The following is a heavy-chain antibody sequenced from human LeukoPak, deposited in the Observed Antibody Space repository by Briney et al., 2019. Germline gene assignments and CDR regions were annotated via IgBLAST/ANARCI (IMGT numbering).Heavy chain of an antibody. V-gene: IGHV1-69*05. CDR2: IIPIFGTA. J-gene: IGHJ4*02. CDR3: AREDSSGYYPGY. D-gene: IGHD3-22*01. Sequence: SVKVSCKASGGTFSSYAISWVRQAPGQGLEWMGRIIPIFGTADYAQKFQGRVTITTDESTSTAYMELSSLRSEDTAVYYCAREDSSGYYPGYWGQGTLVTVSS. CDR1: GGTFSSYA.